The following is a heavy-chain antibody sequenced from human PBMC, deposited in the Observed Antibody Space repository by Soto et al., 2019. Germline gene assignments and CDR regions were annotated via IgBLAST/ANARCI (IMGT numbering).Heavy chain of an antibody. CDR1: GFTFSDYY. CDR3: AREDWNNQFVDY. CDR2: ISSSSSYT. D-gene: IGHD1-1*01. Sequence: GSLSLSCAASGFTFSDYYRGWIRQAPGKGLEWVSYISSSSSYTNYADSVKGRFTISRDNAKNSLYLQMNSLRAEDTAVYYCAREDWNNQFVDYWGQGTLVTVSA. J-gene: IGHJ4*02. V-gene: IGHV3-11*06.